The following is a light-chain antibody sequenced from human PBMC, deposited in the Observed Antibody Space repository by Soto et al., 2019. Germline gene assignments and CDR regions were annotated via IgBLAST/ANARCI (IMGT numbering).Light chain of an antibody. CDR3: ASYTSTTALMV. CDR1: SSDIGRYNY. V-gene: IGLV2-14*01. CDR2: GVN. J-gene: IGLJ2*01. Sequence: QSALTQPASVSGSPGQSITISCTGTSSDIGRYNYVSWYQQHPGKAPRLVISGVNKRPSGISNRFSGSKSGNTASLTISGLQADEEDIYYCASYTSTTALMVFGGGTKLTVL.